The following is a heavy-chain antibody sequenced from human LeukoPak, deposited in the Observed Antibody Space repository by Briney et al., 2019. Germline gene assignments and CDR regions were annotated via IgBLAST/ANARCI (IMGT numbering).Heavy chain of an antibody. D-gene: IGHD1-26*01. CDR1: GGTFSSYA. J-gene: IGHJ4*02. CDR2: IIPIFGTA. CDR3: ARDGGGSYYEEAVNYFDY. Sequence: PVASVKVSCTASGGTFSSYAISWVRQAPGQGLEWMGGIIPIFGTANYAQKCQGRVTITADESTSTAYMELSSLRSEDTAVYYCARDGGGSYYEEAVNYFDYWGQGTLVTVSS. V-gene: IGHV1-69*13.